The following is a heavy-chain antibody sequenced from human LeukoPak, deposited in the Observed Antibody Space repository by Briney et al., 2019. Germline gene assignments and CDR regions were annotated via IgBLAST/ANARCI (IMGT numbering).Heavy chain of an antibody. J-gene: IGHJ6*02. D-gene: IGHD5-18*01. CDR3: TRGSIQLWLYHGMDV. CDR1: GFTFGDHA. CDR2: IRGKTYGGTT. V-gene: IGHV3-49*04. Sequence: PGRSLRLSCTVSGFTFGDHAMSWVRQAPGKGLEWVGFIRGKTYGGTTEYAASVKGRFIISRDDSTSIAYLQMNSLKTEDTAVYYCTRGSIQLWLYHGMDVWGQGTTVTVSS.